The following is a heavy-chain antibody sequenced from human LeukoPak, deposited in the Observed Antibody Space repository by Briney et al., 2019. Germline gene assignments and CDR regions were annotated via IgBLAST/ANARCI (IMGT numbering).Heavy chain of an antibody. D-gene: IGHD4-17*01. CDR3: ARDSPWHDSGHY. Sequence: GGSLRLSCAASGFTFDDYAMHWVRQAPGKGLEWVSGISWNSGSIGYADSVKGRFTISRDNAKNSLYLQMNSLRAEDTAVYYCARDSPWHDSGHYWGQGTLVTVSS. V-gene: IGHV3-9*01. CDR2: ISWNSGSI. CDR1: GFTFDDYA. J-gene: IGHJ4*02.